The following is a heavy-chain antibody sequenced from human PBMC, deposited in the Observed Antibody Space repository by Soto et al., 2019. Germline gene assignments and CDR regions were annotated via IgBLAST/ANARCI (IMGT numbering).Heavy chain of an antibody. CDR1: GFTFSSYS. D-gene: IGHD3-22*01. CDR3: ARDYYYDSSCYYRYYYGMDV. CDR2: ISSSSSTI. V-gene: IGHV3-48*02. J-gene: IGHJ6*02. Sequence: PGGSLRLSCAAPGFTFSSYSMNWVRQAPGKGLEWVSYISSSSSTIYYADSVKGRFTISRDNAKNSLYLQMNSLRDEDTAVYYCARDYYYDSSCYYRYYYGMDVWGQGTTVTVSS.